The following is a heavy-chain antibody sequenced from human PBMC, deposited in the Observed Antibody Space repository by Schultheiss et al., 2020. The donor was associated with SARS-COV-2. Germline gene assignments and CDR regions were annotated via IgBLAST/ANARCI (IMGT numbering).Heavy chain of an antibody. J-gene: IGHJ5*02. CDR2: ISSSGTTI. Sequence: GESLKISCAASGFTFSCYEMNWVRQAPGKGLEWLSYISSSGTTIYYADSVKGRFTISRDNAKNSLYLQMNSLRAEDTAVYYCARDLFGQLVSPNWFDPWGQGTLVTVSS. CDR1: GFTFSCYE. D-gene: IGHD6-6*01. CDR3: ARDLFGQLVSPNWFDP. V-gene: IGHV3-48*03.